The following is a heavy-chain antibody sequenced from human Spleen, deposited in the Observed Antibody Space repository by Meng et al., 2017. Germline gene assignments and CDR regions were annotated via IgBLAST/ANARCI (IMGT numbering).Heavy chain of an antibody. CDR2: INPKSGGT. Sequence: ASVKVSCKSSGYIFTGYYIYWVRQAPGLGLEWMGRINPKSGGTNYAQKFQGRVTMTRDTSISTAYMELSRLTSDDTAVYYCARDLTTTTALYYYGMDVWGQGTTVTVSS. J-gene: IGHJ6*02. D-gene: IGHD1-1*01. V-gene: IGHV1-2*06. CDR1: GYIFTGYY. CDR3: ARDLTTTTALYYYGMDV.